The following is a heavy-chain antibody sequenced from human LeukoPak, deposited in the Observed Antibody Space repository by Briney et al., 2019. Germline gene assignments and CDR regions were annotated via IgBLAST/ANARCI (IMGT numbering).Heavy chain of an antibody. Sequence: SETLSLTCTVSGGSISSSSYYWGWIRPPPGKGLEWIGSIYYSGSTYYNPSLKSRVTISVDTSKNQFSLKLSSVTAADTAVYYCASQISRASSYMDVWGQGTTVTVSS. J-gene: IGHJ6*02. V-gene: IGHV4-39*01. D-gene: IGHD2-15*01. CDR1: GGSISSSSYY. CDR2: IYYSGST. CDR3: ASQISRASSYMDV.